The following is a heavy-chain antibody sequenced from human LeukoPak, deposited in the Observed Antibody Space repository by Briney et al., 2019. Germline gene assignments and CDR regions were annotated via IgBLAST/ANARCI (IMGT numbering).Heavy chain of an antibody. CDR1: GFTFSSSS. CDR3: ARERIYFGSGQDLSDARLFHYYGLDV. V-gene: IGHV3-23*01. Sequence: GGSLRLSCAASGFTFSSSSISWVRQAPGKGLEWVSAITDAVGSTHYADSVKGRFIISRDNSKNTLYLQMSSLRAEDTAVYYCARERIYFGSGQDLSDARLFHYYGLDVWGQGTTVTVSS. J-gene: IGHJ6*02. CDR2: ITDAVGST. D-gene: IGHD3-10*01.